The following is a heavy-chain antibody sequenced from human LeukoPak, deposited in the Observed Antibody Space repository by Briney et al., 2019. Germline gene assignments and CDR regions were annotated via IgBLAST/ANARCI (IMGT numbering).Heavy chain of an antibody. Sequence: PSEALSLTCAVYGGSFSGYYWSWIRQPPGKGLEWIGEINHSGSTNYNPSLKSRVTISVDTSKNQFSLKLSSVTAADTAVYYCARGISFSSWYGKYFDYWGQGTLVTVSS. CDR2: INHSGST. CDR1: GGSFSGYY. D-gene: IGHD6-13*01. V-gene: IGHV4-34*01. CDR3: ARGISFSSWYGKYFDY. J-gene: IGHJ4*02.